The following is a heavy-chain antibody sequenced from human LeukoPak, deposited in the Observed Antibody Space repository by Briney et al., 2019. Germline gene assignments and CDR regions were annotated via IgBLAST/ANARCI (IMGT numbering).Heavy chain of an antibody. J-gene: IGHJ4*02. D-gene: IGHD2-2*01. CDR2: IYYSGST. V-gene: IGHV4-59*01. CDR3: ARVKVLAASELQFYFDY. CDR1: GGSISSYY. Sequence: SETLSLTCTVSGGSISSYYWSWIRQPPGKGLEWIGYIYYSGSTNYNPSLKSRVTISVDTSKNQFSLKLSSVTAADTAVYYCARVKVLAASELQFYFDYWGQGTLVTVSS.